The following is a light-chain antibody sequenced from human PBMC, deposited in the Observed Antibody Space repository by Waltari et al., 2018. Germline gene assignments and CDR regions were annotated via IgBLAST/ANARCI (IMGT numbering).Light chain of an antibody. CDR3: CSYAGSYSFV. J-gene: IGLJ2*01. Sequence: QSALTQPRSVSGSPGQSVTISCTGTSSDVGDYNYVSWYQQHPDKAPKLMIYDVTKRPSGGPDRFPGSKSGNTASLTISGLQAEDEADYYCCSYAGSYSFVFGGGTKLTVL. CDR2: DVT. V-gene: IGLV2-11*01. CDR1: SSDVGDYNY.